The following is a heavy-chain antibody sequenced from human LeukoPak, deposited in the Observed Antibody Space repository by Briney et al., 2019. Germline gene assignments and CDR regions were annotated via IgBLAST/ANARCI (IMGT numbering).Heavy chain of an antibody. CDR3: ARGGGLDV. CDR2: INHNGNAN. D-gene: IGHD3-16*01. CDR1: GFTFSSYW. Sequence: GGSLRLSCAASGFTFSSYWMNCARQAPGKGLEGVASINHNGNANYYVDSVKGRFTISRDNAKNSLDLQMSNLRAEDTAVYFCARGGGLDVWGQGATVTVSS. V-gene: IGHV3-7*03. J-gene: IGHJ6*02.